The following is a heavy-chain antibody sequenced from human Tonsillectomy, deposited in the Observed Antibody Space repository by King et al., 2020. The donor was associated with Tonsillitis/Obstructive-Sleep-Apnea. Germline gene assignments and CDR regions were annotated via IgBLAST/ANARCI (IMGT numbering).Heavy chain of an antibody. CDR1: GYTFTSYD. CDR3: ARGGKYLMVYAVLRYFDWPCDFDY. CDR2: MNPNSGNT. D-gene: IGHD3-9*01. V-gene: IGHV1-8*01. Sequence: QLVQSGAEVKKPGASVKVSCKASGYTFTSYDINWVRQATGQGLEWMGWMNPNSGNTGYAQKFQGRVTMTRNTSISTAYMELSSLRSEDTAVYYCARGGKYLMVYAVLRYFDWPCDFDYSGQGTLVTVSS. J-gene: IGHJ4*02.